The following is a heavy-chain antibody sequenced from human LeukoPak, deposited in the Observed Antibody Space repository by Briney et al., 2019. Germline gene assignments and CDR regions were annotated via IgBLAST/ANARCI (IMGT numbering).Heavy chain of an antibody. CDR2: IIPIVGTA. V-gene: IGHV1-69*06. J-gene: IGHJ4*02. CDR3: ARDGGWVLLKVFDY. CDR1: GGTFSSYA. Sequence: ASVKVSCKASGGTFSSYAISWVRQAPGQGLEWMGGIIPIVGTANYAQKFQGRVTITADKSTSTAYMELSSLRSEDTAVYYCARDGGWVLLKVFDYWGQGTLVTVSS. D-gene: IGHD1-26*01.